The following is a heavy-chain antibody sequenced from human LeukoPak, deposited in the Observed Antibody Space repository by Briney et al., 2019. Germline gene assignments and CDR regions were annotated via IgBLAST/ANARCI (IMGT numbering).Heavy chain of an antibody. CDR1: GFTFSNYA. J-gene: IGHJ4*02. Sequence: GGSLRLSCSGPGFTFSNYAIRWVRQAPGKGLEWVSAISSSGSTTYYADSVKGRFTISRDNSRNTVYLQMNSLRAEDTAVYYCARMNSGYEDYWGQGTLVTVSS. D-gene: IGHD5-12*01. CDR2: ISSSGSTT. V-gene: IGHV3-23*01. CDR3: ARMNSGYEDY.